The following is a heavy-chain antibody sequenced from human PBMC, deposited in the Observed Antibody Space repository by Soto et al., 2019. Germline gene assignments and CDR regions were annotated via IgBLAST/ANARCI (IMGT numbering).Heavy chain of an antibody. V-gene: IGHV3-21*01. Sequence: GGSLRLSCAASGFTFSSYSMNWVRQAPGKGLEWVSSISSSSSYIYYADSVKGRFTISRDNAKNPLYLQMNSLRAEDTAVYYCARDRRILGYCSSTSCNGYYGMDVWGQGTTVTVSS. CDR1: GFTFSSYS. CDR3: ARDRRILGYCSSTSCNGYYGMDV. CDR2: ISSSSSYI. D-gene: IGHD2-2*01. J-gene: IGHJ6*02.